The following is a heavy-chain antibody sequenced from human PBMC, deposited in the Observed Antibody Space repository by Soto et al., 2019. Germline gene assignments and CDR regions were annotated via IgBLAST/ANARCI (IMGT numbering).Heavy chain of an antibody. V-gene: IGHV1-69*13. D-gene: IGHD3-9*01. CDR3: ARGDYDILTGTMNSYYYFDY. J-gene: IGHJ4*02. CDR2: IIPIFGTA. CDR1: GGTFSSYA. Sequence: SVKVPCKASGGTFSSYAISWVRQAPGQGLEWMGGIIPIFGTANYAQKFQGRVTITADESTSTAYMELSSLRSEDTAVYYCARGDYDILTGTMNSYYYFDYWGQGTLVTVSS.